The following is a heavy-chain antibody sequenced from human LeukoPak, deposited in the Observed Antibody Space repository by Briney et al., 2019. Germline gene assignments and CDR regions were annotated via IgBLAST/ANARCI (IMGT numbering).Heavy chain of an antibody. CDR1: GGTFSSYA. CDR2: IIPIFGTA. CDR3: ARVPGAAAGTGDY. J-gene: IGHJ4*02. V-gene: IGHV1-69*13. Sequence: ASVKVSCKASGGTFSSYAISWVRQAPGQGLEWMGGIIPIFGTANYAQKFQGRVTITADESTSTAYMELSSPRSEDTAVYYCARVPGAAAGTGDYWGQGTLVTVSS. D-gene: IGHD6-13*01.